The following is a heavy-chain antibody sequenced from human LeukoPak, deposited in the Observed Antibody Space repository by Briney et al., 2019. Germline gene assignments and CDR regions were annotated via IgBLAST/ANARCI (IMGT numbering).Heavy chain of an antibody. Sequence: SETLSLTCTVSGGSVSSGSYYWSWIRQPPGKGLEWIGYIYYSGSTNYNPSLKSRVTISVDTSKNQFSLKLSSVTAADTAVYYCASYSGSYLAYWGQGTLVTVSS. CDR3: ASYSGSYLAY. V-gene: IGHV4-61*01. CDR1: GGSVSSGSYY. D-gene: IGHD1-26*01. J-gene: IGHJ4*02. CDR2: IYYSGST.